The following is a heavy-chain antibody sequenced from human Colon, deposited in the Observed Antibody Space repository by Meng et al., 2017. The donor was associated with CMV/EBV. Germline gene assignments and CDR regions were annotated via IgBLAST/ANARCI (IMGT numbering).Heavy chain of an antibody. D-gene: IGHD2-15*01. CDR3: AKDLQEDRNVPVS. CDR2: ISGSSRST. V-gene: IGHV3-23*01. CDR1: GFTFSSYA. Sequence: GESLKISCAASGFTFSSYAMTWVRQAPGKGLEWASTISGSSRSTYYADSVKGRFTISRDNSKNTLYLQMSSLRAEDTAVYYCAKDLQEDRNVPVSWGQGTLVTVSS. J-gene: IGHJ5*02.